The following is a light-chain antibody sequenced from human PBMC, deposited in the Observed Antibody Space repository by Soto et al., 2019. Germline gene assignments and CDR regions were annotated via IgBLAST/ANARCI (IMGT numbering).Light chain of an antibody. CDR1: SSDVGGYNE. V-gene: IGLV2-14*03. CDR2: DVS. J-gene: IGLJ2*01. Sequence: QSALTQPASVSGSPGQSTTISCTGTSSDVGGYNEVSWYQQRPGKAPKLMIYDVSNRPSGVSNRFSAYKSGNTASLTISGLQAEDEAYYYCGSHAAGSTLIFGGGTKLTVL. CDR3: GSHAAGSTLI.